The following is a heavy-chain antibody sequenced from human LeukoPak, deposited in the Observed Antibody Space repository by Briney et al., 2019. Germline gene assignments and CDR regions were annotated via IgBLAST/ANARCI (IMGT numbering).Heavy chain of an antibody. Sequence: PGGSLRLSCAASGFTVSSNYMTWVRQAPGKGLEWVSVIYSGGSTYYADSVKGRFTISRDISKNTLYLQMNSLRAEDTAVYYCATDFSNYDFWSGYLDYWGQGTLVTVSS. V-gene: IGHV3-53*01. J-gene: IGHJ4*02. CDR3: ATDFSNYDFWSGYLDY. CDR1: GFTVSSNY. CDR2: IYSGGST. D-gene: IGHD3-3*01.